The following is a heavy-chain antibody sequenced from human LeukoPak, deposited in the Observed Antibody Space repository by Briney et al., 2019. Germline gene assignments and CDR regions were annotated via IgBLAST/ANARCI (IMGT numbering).Heavy chain of an antibody. CDR3: AKMLNGGHAHAAFDY. CDR2: IYSGGST. D-gene: IGHD4-23*01. V-gene: IGHV3-53*01. CDR1: GFTVSSNY. J-gene: IGHJ4*02. Sequence: GGSLRLSCAASGFTVSSNYMSWVRQAPGKGLEWVSVIYSGGSTYYADSVKGRFTISRDNSKNTLYLQMNSLGAEDTAVYYCAKMLNGGHAHAAFDYWGQGTLVTVSS.